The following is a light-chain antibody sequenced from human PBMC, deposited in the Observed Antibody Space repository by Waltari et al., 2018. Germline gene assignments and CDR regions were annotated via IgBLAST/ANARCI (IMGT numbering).Light chain of an antibody. V-gene: IGKV3-15*01. J-gene: IGKJ2*01. CDR3: QQFENWPYT. CDR1: QTNSTT. CDR2: GAS. Sequence: EIVMTQLPTTLAVSPGDTATLSCWASQTNSTTIAWYQQKPGQAPKFLIYGASVRAPGIPARFSGSGSGTEYTLTIAGLQSEDFAVYYCQQFENWPYTFGQGTKLEIK.